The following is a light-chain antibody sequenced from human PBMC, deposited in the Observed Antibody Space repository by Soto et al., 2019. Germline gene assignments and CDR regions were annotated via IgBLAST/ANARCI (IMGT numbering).Light chain of an antibody. CDR1: SSDVGGYNY. CDR2: DVS. CDR3: SSYTSSTTRVV. Sequence: QSALTQPASVSGSPGQSISISCTGTSSDVGGYNYVSWYQQHPGKAPKLMIYDVSNRPSGVSDRFAGSKSGNPASLTISGRQDEDEADYYCSSYTSSTTRVVFGEGTKLTVL. J-gene: IGLJ2*01. V-gene: IGLV2-14*01.